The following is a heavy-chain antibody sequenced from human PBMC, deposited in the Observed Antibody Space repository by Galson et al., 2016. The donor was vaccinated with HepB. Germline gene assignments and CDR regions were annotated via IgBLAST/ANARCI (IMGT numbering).Heavy chain of an antibody. J-gene: IGHJ6*03. V-gene: IGHV4-31*03. CDR3: ARAYSGIYQYYIDV. D-gene: IGHD3-10*01. CDR1: GGSINHGGSY. Sequence: TLSLTCTVSGGSINHGGSYWTWIRQHPGKGLEWIGYTHYSGSTYYNPSLKSRVFISVDTSQTHFSLKVTSVTAADTAVYYCARAYSGIYQYYIDVWGKGTTVTVSS. CDR2: THYSGST.